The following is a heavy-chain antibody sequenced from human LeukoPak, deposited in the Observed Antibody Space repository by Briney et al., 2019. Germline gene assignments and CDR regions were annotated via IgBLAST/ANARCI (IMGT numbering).Heavy chain of an antibody. J-gene: IGHJ4*02. CDR2: ISCSGSTM. Sequence: GGSLRLSCAASGFTFSGYYMSWIRQAPGKGLEWVSYISCSGSTMYYGDSVKGQFTISRDNAKNSLFLQMNSLRAEDTAVYFCARTRKDYYDNSGLFDSWGQGTLVTVSS. D-gene: IGHD3-22*01. CDR1: GFTFSGYY. V-gene: IGHV3-11*01. CDR3: ARTRKDYYDNSGLFDS.